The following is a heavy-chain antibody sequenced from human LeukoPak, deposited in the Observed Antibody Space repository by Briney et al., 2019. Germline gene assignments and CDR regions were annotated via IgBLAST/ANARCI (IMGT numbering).Heavy chain of an antibody. V-gene: IGHV3-23*01. CDR2: ISGSGGST. CDR1: RFPFSSYP. CDR3: ARGIVPAAPVYFDY. Sequence: GESLLHSCAAPRFPFSSYPMSTVRQAPGKGLERVSAISGSGGSTYYADSVKGRFTISRDNSKNTLYLQMNSLRAEDTAVYYCARGIVPAAPVYFDYWGQGTLVTVSS. J-gene: IGHJ4*02. D-gene: IGHD2-2*01.